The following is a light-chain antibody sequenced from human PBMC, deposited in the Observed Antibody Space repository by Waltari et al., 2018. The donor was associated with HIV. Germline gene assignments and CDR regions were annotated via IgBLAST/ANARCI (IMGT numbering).Light chain of an antibody. J-gene: IGKJ2*01. Sequence: DIVMTQSPDSLAVSLGERATIHCKSSRSVLYTSKNNNYLPCYPQKPGQPPKLLIYWASPRECGVPDRFSGSGSGTDFTLTIRSLQAEDVAVYYCQQDYNTPPTFGQGTKLEIK. CDR3: QQDYNTPPT. CDR1: RSVLYTSKNNNY. CDR2: WAS. V-gene: IGKV4-1*01.